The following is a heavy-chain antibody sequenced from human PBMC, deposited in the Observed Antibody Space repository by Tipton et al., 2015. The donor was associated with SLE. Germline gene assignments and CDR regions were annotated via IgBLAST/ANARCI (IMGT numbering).Heavy chain of an antibody. D-gene: IGHD5-12*01. Sequence: SLRLSCAASGFTFSSYGMHWVRQAPGKGLEWVAFIRYDGSNKYYADSVKGRFTISRDNSKNTLYLQMNSLRAEDTAVYYCARADVDIVAYDWYFDLWGRGTLVTVSS. CDR2: IRYDGSNK. CDR3: ARADVDIVAYDWYFDL. V-gene: IGHV3-30*02. CDR1: GFTFSSYG. J-gene: IGHJ2*01.